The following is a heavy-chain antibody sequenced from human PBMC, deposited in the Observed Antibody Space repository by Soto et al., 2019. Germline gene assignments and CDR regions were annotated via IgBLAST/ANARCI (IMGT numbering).Heavy chain of an antibody. Sequence: EVLLLESGGGLVRSGGSLRLTCATSGFTFSAYTFSWVRQAPGAGLEWVSAIIQSGETFYADSVKGRFSISRDDSNNMLYLQMHSLRADDTAVCYCAKDRQPDGLWPFDHWGQGALVTVSS. D-gene: IGHD2-2*01. CDR3: AKDRQPDGLWPFDH. CDR1: GFTFSAYT. J-gene: IGHJ4*02. V-gene: IGHV3-23*01. CDR2: IIQSGET.